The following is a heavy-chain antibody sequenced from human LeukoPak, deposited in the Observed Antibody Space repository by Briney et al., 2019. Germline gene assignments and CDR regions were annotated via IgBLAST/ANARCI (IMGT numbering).Heavy chain of an antibody. V-gene: IGHV4-59*12. CDR3: ARFVTYYYDSSGNFRGVLFFDP. Sequence: SETLSLTCSVSGGSISNYFWTWIRQPPGKGLEWIGYIYSSGSTYYNPSLKSRVTISVDTSKNQISLKLSSVTAADTAVYYCARFVTYYYDSSGNFRGVLFFDPWGQGTLVTVSS. CDR1: GGSISNYF. J-gene: IGHJ5*02. CDR2: IYSSGST. D-gene: IGHD3-22*01.